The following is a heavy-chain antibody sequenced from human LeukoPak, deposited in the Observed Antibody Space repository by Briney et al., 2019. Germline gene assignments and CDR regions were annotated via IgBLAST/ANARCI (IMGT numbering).Heavy chain of an antibody. CDR1: GFTFSSYA. Sequence: PGGSLRLSCAASGFTFSSYAVNWVRQGPGKGLEWVSAISGSGGSTYYADSVKGRFTISRDNSKNRLYLEMNSLRAEDTAVYYRARKDYYYYDMDVWGQGTTVTVSS. V-gene: IGHV3-23*01. J-gene: IGHJ6*02. CDR3: ARKDYYYYDMDV. CDR2: ISGSGGST.